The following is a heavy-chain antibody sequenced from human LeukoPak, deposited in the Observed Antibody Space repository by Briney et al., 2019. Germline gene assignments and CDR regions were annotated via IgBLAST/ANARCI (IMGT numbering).Heavy chain of an antibody. CDR1: GYTFTSYG. V-gene: IGHV1-18*01. Sequence: ASVKVSCKASGYTFTSYGISWVRQAPGQGLEWMGWISTYNGNTNYAQKLQGRVTITTDTATSTAYMELRRLRSDDTAVYYCARDLGRYCSGGSCHYYSYYMDVWGKGTTVTVSS. CDR3: ARDLGRYCSGGSCHYYSYYMDV. J-gene: IGHJ6*03. D-gene: IGHD2-15*01. CDR2: ISTYNGNT.